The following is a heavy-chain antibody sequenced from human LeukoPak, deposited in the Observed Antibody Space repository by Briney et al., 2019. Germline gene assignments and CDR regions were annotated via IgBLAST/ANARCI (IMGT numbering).Heavy chain of an antibody. Sequence: GGSLRLSCAASGFTFSSYNMNWVRQAPGKGLEWVSSISSSSSYIYYADSVKGRFTISRDNAKNSLYLQMNSLRAEDTAVYYCARVHYDILTGYYSDYWGQGTLVTVSS. CDR3: ARVHYDILTGYYSDY. V-gene: IGHV3-21*01. D-gene: IGHD3-9*01. CDR2: ISSSSSYI. CDR1: GFTFSSYN. J-gene: IGHJ4*01.